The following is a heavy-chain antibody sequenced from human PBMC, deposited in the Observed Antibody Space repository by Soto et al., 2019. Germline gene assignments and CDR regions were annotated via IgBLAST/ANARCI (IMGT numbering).Heavy chain of an antibody. Sequence: GGSLRLSCAASEFTFRSYWMHWVRQSPGKGLVWVSRISGDGSSTTYADSVRGRFTISRDNAKNTVYLQMDSLRAEDTAVYYCARSIPGTYGAFDLWGQGPMVTV. CDR1: EFTFRSYW. CDR3: ARSIPGTYGAFDL. J-gene: IGHJ3*01. V-gene: IGHV3-74*01. CDR2: ISGDGSST. D-gene: IGHD1-7*01.